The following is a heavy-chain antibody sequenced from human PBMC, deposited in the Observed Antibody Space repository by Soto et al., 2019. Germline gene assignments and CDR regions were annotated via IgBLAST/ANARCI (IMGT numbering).Heavy chain of an antibody. Sequence: QVQLVQSGAEVKEPGSSVKVSCKASGGGNLRDYRTTWVRRAPGQGLEWMGGIIPKLGSANYAQNFQGRVTITADESTTTVYMELSSLRSDDTAVYYCARGSDGDNFGAVYWGEGTPVTVSS. D-gene: IGHD2-21*01. V-gene: IGHV1-69*01. J-gene: IGHJ4*02. CDR1: GGGNLRDYR. CDR2: IIPKLGSA. CDR3: ARGSDGDNFGAVY.